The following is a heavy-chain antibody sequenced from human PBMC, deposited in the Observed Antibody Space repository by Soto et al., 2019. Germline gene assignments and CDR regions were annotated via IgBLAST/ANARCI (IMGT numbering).Heavy chain of an antibody. J-gene: IGHJ4*02. V-gene: IGHV1-69*12. Sequence: HVQLVQSGAEVRQPASSVKVSCKTSGGTFSSYAISWVRQAPGQGLELMGGIVPIVDTSTYAQKFQGRVTITADESTSTVYMELSSLRSDDTAVYYCVRVVAIPGYPDNWGQGTLVTVSS. CDR2: IVPIVDTS. CDR1: GGTFSSYA. D-gene: IGHD5-12*01. CDR3: VRVVAIPGYPDN.